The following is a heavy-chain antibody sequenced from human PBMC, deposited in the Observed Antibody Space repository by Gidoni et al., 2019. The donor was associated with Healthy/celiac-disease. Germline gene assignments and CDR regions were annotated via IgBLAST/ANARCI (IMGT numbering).Heavy chain of an antibody. CDR2: TGGSGGST. D-gene: IGHD7-27*01. V-gene: IGHV3-23*01. Sequence: EVQLLEAGGGLVTPVVSLSLSCAASGFTFSSYAMSSVLQAPGKGLEWVSATGGSGGSTYYADSVKGRFTISRDNSKNTLYLQMNSLRAEETAVYYCAKDAGDLVYYFDYWGQGTLVTVSS. CDR1: GFTFSSYA. CDR3: AKDAGDLVYYFDY. J-gene: IGHJ4*02.